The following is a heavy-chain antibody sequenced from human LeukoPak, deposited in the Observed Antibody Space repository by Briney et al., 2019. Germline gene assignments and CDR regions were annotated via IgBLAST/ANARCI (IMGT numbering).Heavy chain of an antibody. CDR2: ISGDGGST. J-gene: IGHJ4*02. D-gene: IGHD3-22*01. Sequence: PGGSLRLSCAASGFTFDDYAMHWVRQAPGKGLEWVSLISGDGGSTYYADSVKGRFTISRDNSKNSLYLQMNSLRAEDMAFYYCAKDYYYDSSGYTYFDYWGQGALVTVSS. CDR3: AKDYYYDSSGYTYFDY. CDR1: GFTFDDYA. V-gene: IGHV3-43*02.